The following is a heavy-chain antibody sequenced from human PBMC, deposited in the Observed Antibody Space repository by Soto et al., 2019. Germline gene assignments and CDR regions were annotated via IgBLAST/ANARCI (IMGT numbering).Heavy chain of an antibody. Sequence: XGSLILSCAASGFTFSSYGMHWVRQAPGRGLEWVAVISYDGSNKYYADSVKGRFTISRDNSKNTLYLQMNSLRAEDTAVYYCAKDRTVTTYAPYYYYAMDVWGQGTTVTVSS. D-gene: IGHD4-17*01. CDR3: AKDRTVTTYAPYYYYAMDV. CDR2: ISYDGSNK. J-gene: IGHJ6*02. V-gene: IGHV3-30*18. CDR1: GFTFSSYG.